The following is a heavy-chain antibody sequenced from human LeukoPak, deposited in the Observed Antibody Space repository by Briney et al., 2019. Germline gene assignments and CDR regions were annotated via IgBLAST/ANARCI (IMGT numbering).Heavy chain of an antibody. CDR3: ARVPSYRPLDY. V-gene: IGHV1-18*01. CDR1: GYTFTSYG. CDR2: ISAYNGNT. Sequence: ASLKVSCKASGYTFTSYGISWVRQAPGQGLEWMGWISAYNGNTNYAQKLQGRVTLTTDTSTSTAYMELRSLRSDDTAVYYCARVPSYRPLDYWGQGTLVTVSS. J-gene: IGHJ4*02. D-gene: IGHD3-16*02.